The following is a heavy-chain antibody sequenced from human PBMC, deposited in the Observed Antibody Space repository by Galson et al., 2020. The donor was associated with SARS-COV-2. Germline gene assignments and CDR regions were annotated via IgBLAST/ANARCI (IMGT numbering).Heavy chain of an antibody. D-gene: IGHD6-6*01. CDR3: ARVVNRDEYFKH. Sequence: SETLSLTCAVSGFSISNGYFWGWVRQPPEKGLEWIANMFHDGSTYYNPSLRSRVTISVDTSKNQLFLRLTSVTAADTAVYFCARVVNRDEYFKHWGQGTLVTVSS. CDR1: GFSISNGYF. CDR2: MFHDGST. J-gene: IGHJ1*01. V-gene: IGHV4-38-2*01.